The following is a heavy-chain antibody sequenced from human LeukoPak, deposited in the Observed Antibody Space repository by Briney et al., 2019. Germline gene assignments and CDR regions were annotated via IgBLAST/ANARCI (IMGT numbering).Heavy chain of an antibody. V-gene: IGHV3-23*01. CDR3: AKGRGYCTGGSCYSDY. CDR2: XSGSDGST. CDR1: GFTFSNYA. D-gene: IGHD2-15*01. J-gene: IGHJ4*02. Sequence: GGSLRLSCTASGFTFSNYAMSXXXXXXXXXXXXXXXXSGSDGSTYYADSVKGRFTISRDNSKNTLYLQMNSLRVEDTAIYCCAKGRGYCTGGSCYSDYWGQGTLVTVSS.